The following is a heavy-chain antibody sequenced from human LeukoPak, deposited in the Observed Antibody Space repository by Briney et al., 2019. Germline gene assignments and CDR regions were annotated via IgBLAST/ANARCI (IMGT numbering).Heavy chain of an antibody. CDR2: INHSGST. CDR3: AREEGESYGDWFDP. V-gene: IGHV4-34*01. Sequence: SETLSLTCAVYGGSFSGYYWSGIRQPPGKGLEWIGEINHSGSTNYNPSLKSRVTISVDTSKNQFSLKLSSVTAADTAVYYCAREEGESYGDWFDPWGQGTLVTVSS. J-gene: IGHJ5*02. D-gene: IGHD4-17*01. CDR1: GGSFSGYY.